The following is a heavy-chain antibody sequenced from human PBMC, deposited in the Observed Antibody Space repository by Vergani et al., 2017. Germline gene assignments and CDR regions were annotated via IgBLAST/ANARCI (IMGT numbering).Heavy chain of an antibody. V-gene: IGHV3-30*03. CDR3: ATKSCGTPGCQIGYFRE. CDR2: ISYDGTQK. Sequence: QVHLVESGGGVVQPGRSLRLSCVVSGFTSSYYGMHWVRQATGKGLEWVAVISYDGTQKYYADSVKGRFTISRDNSKITLYLQMNSLRTEDTAVYYCATKSCGTPGCQIGYFREWGQGTLVTVSS. CDR1: GFTSSYYG. J-gene: IGHJ1*01. D-gene: IGHD1-1*01.